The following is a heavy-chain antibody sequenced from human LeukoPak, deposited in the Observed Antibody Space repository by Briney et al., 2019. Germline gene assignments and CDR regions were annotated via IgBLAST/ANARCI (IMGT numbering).Heavy chain of an antibody. D-gene: IGHD3-22*01. CDR3: VAFYYDSSGYNYFDY. CDR2: INIDGSTT. Sequence: GGSLRLSCAASGFTLSDNWMDWVRQAPGKGLVWVSRINIDGSTTTYADSVKGRFTISRDNSKNTLYLQMNSLRAEDTAVYYCVAFYYDSSGYNYFDYWGQGTLVTVSS. J-gene: IGHJ4*02. V-gene: IGHV3-74*01. CDR1: GFTLSDNW.